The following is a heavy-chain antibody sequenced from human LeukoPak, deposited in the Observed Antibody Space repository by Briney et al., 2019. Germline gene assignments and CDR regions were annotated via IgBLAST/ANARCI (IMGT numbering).Heavy chain of an antibody. CDR3: ATVRDIVVGGGPYYFDY. CDR1: GYIFTGYY. CDR2: INPNSGGT. D-gene: IGHD2-15*01. J-gene: IGHJ4*02. V-gene: IGHV1-2*02. Sequence: VASVKVSCKASGYIFTGYYMHWVRQAPGQGLEWMGWINPNSGGTNYAQKFQGRVTMTRDTSITTAYMELSRLKSDDTAVYYCATVRDIVVGGGPYYFDYWGQGTLVTVSS.